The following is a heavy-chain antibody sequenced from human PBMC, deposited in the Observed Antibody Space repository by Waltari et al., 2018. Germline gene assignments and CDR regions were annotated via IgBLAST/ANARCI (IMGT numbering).Heavy chain of an antibody. J-gene: IGHJ5*02. CDR1: GGSFSGYY. CDR2: INHSGST. CDR3: ARSQIAAADWFDP. D-gene: IGHD6-13*01. Sequence: QVQLQQWGAGLLKPSETLSLTCAVYGGSFSGYYWSWIRQPPGKGLEWIGEINHSGSTNYNPSLKSRVTISVDTSKNQFSLKLSSVTAADTAVYYCARSQIAAADWFDPWGQGTLVTVSS. V-gene: IGHV4-34*01.